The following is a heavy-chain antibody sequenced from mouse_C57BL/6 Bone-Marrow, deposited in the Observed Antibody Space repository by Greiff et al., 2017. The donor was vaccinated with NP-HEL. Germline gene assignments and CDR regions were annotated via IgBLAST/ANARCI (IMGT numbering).Heavy chain of an antibody. J-gene: IGHJ3*01. CDR1: GYTFTDYN. CDR2: INPNNGGT. CDR3: ASPYYSNYCWFAY. Sequence: EVQRVESGPELVKPGASVKMSCKASGYTFTDYNMHWVKQSHGKSLEWIGYINPNNGGTSYNQKFKGKATLTVNKSSSTAYMELRSLTSEDSAVYYCASPYYSNYCWFAYWGQGTLVTVSA. V-gene: IGHV1-22*01. D-gene: IGHD2-5*01.